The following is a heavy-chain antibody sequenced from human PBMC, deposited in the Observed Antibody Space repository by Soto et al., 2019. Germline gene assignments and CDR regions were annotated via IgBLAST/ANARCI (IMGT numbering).Heavy chain of an antibody. CDR1: GFTFDDYA. Sequence: EVQLVESGGGLVQPGRSLRLSCAASGFTFDDYAMPWVRQAPGKGLEWVSGISWNSGSIGYADSVKGRFTISRDNAKNSLYLQMNRLRAEDTALYCCANGEYWGQGTLVTVSS. J-gene: IGHJ4*02. V-gene: IGHV3-9*01. CDR2: ISWNSGSI. CDR3: ANGEY.